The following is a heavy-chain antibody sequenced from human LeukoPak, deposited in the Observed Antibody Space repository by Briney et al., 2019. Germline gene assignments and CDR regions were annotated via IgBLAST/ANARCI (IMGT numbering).Heavy chain of an antibody. Sequence: PSETLSLTCTVSGGSISSYYWSWIRQPPGKGLEWIGYIYYSGSTNYNPSLKSRVTISVDTSKNQFSLKLSSVTAADTAVYYCARGLERKTHYYYYYMDVWGKGTTVTVSS. J-gene: IGHJ6*03. CDR1: GGSISSYY. CDR3: ARGLERKTHYYYYYMDV. D-gene: IGHD1-1*01. V-gene: IGHV4-59*01. CDR2: IYYSGST.